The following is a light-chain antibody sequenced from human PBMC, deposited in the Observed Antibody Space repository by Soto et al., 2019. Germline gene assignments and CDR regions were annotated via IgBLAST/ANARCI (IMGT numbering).Light chain of an antibody. V-gene: IGKV3-11*01. CDR1: HSVTTH. CDR2: DAS. Sequence: EIVLTQSPDTLSLSPGKRATLSCWASHSVTTHLAWFQQRPGQTPRLLIYDASTRAPGIPARFSGRGSGADFTLTISSLEPEDFAVYYCQQRSESITFGQGTRLEIK. J-gene: IGKJ5*01. CDR3: QQRSESIT.